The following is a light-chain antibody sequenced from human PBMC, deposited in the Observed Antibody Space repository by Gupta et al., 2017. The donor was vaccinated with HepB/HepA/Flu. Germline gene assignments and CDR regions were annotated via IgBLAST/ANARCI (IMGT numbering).Light chain of an antibody. CDR1: QGISSY. CDR3: QQEDSYPLT. J-gene: IGKJ4*01. Sequence: AIRMTQSPSSFSASTGDRVTITCRASQGISSYLAWYQQKPGKAPKLLIYAASTLQSGVPSRFSGSGSGTAFTLTISCLQSEDFATYYCQQEDSYPLTFGGWTKVEIK. CDR2: AAS. V-gene: IGKV1-8*01.